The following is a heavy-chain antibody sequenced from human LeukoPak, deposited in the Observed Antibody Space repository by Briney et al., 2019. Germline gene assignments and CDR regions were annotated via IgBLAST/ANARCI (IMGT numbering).Heavy chain of an antibody. D-gene: IGHD6-13*01. CDR3: ARVGYSSSWYLTRSGYYFDY. CDR2: ISAYNGNT. Sequence: ASVTVSCKASGYTFTSYGISWVRQAPGQGLEWMGCISAYNGNTNYAQKLQGRVTMTTDTSTSTAYMELRSLRSDDTAVYYCARVGYSSSWYLTRSGYYFDYWGQGTLVTVSS. J-gene: IGHJ4*02. V-gene: IGHV1-18*01. CDR1: GYTFTSYG.